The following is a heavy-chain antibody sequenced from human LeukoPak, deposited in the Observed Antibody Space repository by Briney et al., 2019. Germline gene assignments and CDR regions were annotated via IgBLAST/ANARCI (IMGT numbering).Heavy chain of an antibody. V-gene: IGHV3-23*01. D-gene: IGHD3-16*01. CDR1: GFTFSDYA. CDR2: ISGSGGST. CDR3: AKKLRGTYSFDC. Sequence: GGSLRLSCAASGFTFSDYAMTWVRQDPGKGLEWISTISGSGGSTYYADSVKGQFTISRDNSKTTLYLQMNSLRAEDTAVYSCAKKLRGTYSFDCWGQGTLVTVSS. J-gene: IGHJ4*02.